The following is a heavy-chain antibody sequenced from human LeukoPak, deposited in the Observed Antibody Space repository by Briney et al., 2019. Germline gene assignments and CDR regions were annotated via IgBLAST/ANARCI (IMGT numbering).Heavy chain of an antibody. CDR1: GFTFSSYG. J-gene: IGHJ4*02. CDR3: AREGRWLQFRSFDY. D-gene: IGHD5-24*01. Sequence: GGSLRLSCAASGFTFSSYGMHWVRQAPGKGLEWVAVMWYDGSNKYYADSVKGRFTISRDNSKNTLYLQMNSLRAEDTAVYYCAREGRWLQFRSFDYWGQGALVTVSS. CDR2: MWYDGSNK. V-gene: IGHV3-33*01.